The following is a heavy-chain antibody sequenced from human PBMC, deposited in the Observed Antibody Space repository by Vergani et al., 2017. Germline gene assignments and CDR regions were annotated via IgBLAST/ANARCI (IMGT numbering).Heavy chain of an antibody. CDR3: AKGPRDCSSTSCYSRWSYYYYMDV. CDR2: ISDNGGTT. D-gene: IGHD2-2*01. J-gene: IGHJ6*03. Sequence: EVQLLESGGGLAQPGGSLRLSCAASGFTFRNYAMTWVRQAPGKGLEWVSIISDNGGTTYYADSVKGRFTISRDNSKDTLYLQMNSLRAEDTAVYYCAKGPRDCSSTSCYSRWSYYYYMDVWGKGTTVTVSS. V-gene: IGHV3-23*01. CDR1: GFTFRNYA.